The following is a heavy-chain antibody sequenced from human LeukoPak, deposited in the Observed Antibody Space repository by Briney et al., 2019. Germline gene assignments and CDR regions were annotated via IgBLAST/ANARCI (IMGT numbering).Heavy chain of an antibody. Sequence: GASVKVSCKASGYTFTSYGISWVRQAPGQGLEWMGWISAYNGNTNYAQKLQGRVTMTRNTSISTAYMELSSLRSEDTAVYYCARSPHYDFWSGYPHWFDYWGQGTLVTVSS. CDR1: GYTFTSYG. D-gene: IGHD3-3*01. CDR2: ISAYNGNT. CDR3: ARSPHYDFWSGYPHWFDY. V-gene: IGHV1-18*01. J-gene: IGHJ4*02.